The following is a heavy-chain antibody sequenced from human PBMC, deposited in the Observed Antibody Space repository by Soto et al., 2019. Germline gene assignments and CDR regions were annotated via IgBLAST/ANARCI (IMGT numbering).Heavy chain of an antibody. Sequence: GGSLRLSCAASGFTFSGSAMHWVRQASGKGLEWVGRIRSKGDNFATSYAASVKGRFTISRDDSKNTAYLQMDSLKTEDTAVYYCTERGKYDNRVFDCWSQGTLVTVSS. CDR3: TERGKYDNRVFDC. CDR1: GFTFSGSA. D-gene: IGHD3-22*01. J-gene: IGHJ4*02. CDR2: IRSKGDNFAT. V-gene: IGHV3-73*01.